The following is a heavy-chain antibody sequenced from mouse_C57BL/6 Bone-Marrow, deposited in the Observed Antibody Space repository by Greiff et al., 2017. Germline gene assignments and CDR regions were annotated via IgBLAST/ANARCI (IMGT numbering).Heavy chain of an antibody. J-gene: IGHJ4*01. CDR3: ARSHYYYYAMDY. D-gene: IGHD1-1*01. Sequence: EVKLMESGPVLVKPGASVKMSCKASGYTFTDYYMNWVKQSHGKSLEWIGVINPYNGGTSYNQKFKGKATLTVDKSSSTAYMDLNSLTSEDSAVYYCARSHYYYYAMDYWGQGTSVTVSS. V-gene: IGHV1-19*01. CDR2: INPYNGGT. CDR1: GYTFTDYY.